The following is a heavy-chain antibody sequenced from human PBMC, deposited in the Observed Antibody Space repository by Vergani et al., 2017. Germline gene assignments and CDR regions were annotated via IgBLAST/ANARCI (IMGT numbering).Heavy chain of an antibody. CDR3: ARVAAALVGGTLYDY. CDR2: INHSGST. J-gene: IGHJ4*02. CDR1: GGSFSGYY. D-gene: IGHD1-26*01. Sequence: QVQLQQWGAGLFKPSENLFLTCAVYGGSFSGYYWSWIRQPPGKGLEWIGEINHSGSTHYHPSLKSRVTISVDTSKNQFSLKLSSVTAADTAVYYCARVAAALVGGTLYDYWGQGTLVTVSS. V-gene: IGHV4-34*01.